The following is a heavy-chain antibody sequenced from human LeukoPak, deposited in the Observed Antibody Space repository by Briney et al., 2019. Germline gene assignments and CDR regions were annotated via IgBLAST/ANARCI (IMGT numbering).Heavy chain of an antibody. Sequence: GGSLRLSCAASGFTFSSYGMHWVRQAPGKGLEWVAFIRYDGSNKYYADSVKGRFTISRDNSKNALYLQMNSLRAEDTAVYYCAKGPEKRLEDNDAFDIWGQGTMVTVSS. CDR3: AKGPEKRLEDNDAFDI. V-gene: IGHV3-30*02. CDR1: GFTFSSYG. CDR2: IRYDGSNK. J-gene: IGHJ3*02. D-gene: IGHD6-25*01.